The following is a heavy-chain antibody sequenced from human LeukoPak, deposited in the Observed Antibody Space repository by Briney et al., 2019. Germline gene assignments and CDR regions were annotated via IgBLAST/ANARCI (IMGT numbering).Heavy chain of an antibody. D-gene: IGHD1-26*01. CDR2: IYHSGST. J-gene: IGHJ5*02. CDR1: GYSINSGHY. V-gene: IGHV4-38-2*02. Sequence: PSETLSLTCAVSGYSINSGHYWGWIRQPPGNGLEWIGSIYHSGSTFYNPSLKSRVAISLDTSKNQFSLELSSVTAADTAVYYCARDSISPGRNRFDPWGQGTLVSVSS. CDR3: ARDSISPGRNRFDP.